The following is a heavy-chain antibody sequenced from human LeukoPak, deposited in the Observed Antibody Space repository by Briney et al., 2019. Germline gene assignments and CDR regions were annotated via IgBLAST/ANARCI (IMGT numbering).Heavy chain of an antibody. Sequence: ASVKVSCKASGYTFTSYGISWVRQAPGQGLEWMGWISAYNGNTNYAQKLQGRVTMTTDTSTSTAYMELRSLRSDGTAVYYCARDLPGAPGTYYYYYYGMDVWGQGTTVTVSS. V-gene: IGHV1-18*01. CDR1: GYTFTSYG. D-gene: IGHD6-13*01. J-gene: IGHJ6*02. CDR2: ISAYNGNT. CDR3: ARDLPGAPGTYYYYYYGMDV.